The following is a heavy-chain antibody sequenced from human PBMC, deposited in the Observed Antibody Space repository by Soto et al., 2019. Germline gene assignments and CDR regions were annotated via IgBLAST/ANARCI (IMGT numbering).Heavy chain of an antibody. J-gene: IGHJ4*02. CDR1: GGSISSGGYY. Sequence: PSETLSLTCTVSGGSISSGGYYWSWIRQHPGKGLEWVGYSYYTGSSYYNPSLKSRVTISVDASKNQLYLRLASVTAADTAVYYCARDLRGYSRYDYLDYWGQGIPVTVSS. D-gene: IGHD5-12*01. CDR3: ARDLRGYSRYDYLDY. V-gene: IGHV4-31*03. CDR2: SYYTGSS.